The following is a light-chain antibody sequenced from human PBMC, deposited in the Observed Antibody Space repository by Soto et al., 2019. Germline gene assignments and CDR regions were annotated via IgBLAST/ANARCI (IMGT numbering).Light chain of an antibody. V-gene: IGKV3-20*01. J-gene: IGKJ4*01. Sequence: EIVLTQSPGTLSLSPGERATLSCRASQIVSSTYLAWFQQKPGQAPRLLIFDASTRATGIPDRFSGSGSGTDFTLTISGLEPDDFALYYCQQYGVTPPNTFGGGTKVEV. CDR2: DAS. CDR3: QQYGVTPPNT. CDR1: QIVSSTY.